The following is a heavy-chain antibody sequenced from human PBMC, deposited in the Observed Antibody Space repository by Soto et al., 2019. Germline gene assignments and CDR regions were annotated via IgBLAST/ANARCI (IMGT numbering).Heavy chain of an antibody. CDR2: INPSGGST. J-gene: IGHJ5*02. Sequence: ASVKVSCKASGYTFTSYYMHWVRQAPGQGLEWMGIINPSGGSTSYAQKFQGRVTMTGDTSTSTVYMELSSLRSEDTAVYYCARGLPPYDSSPWFDPWGQGTLVTVSS. V-gene: IGHV1-46*01. CDR1: GYTFTSYY. CDR3: ARGLPPYDSSPWFDP. D-gene: IGHD3-22*01.